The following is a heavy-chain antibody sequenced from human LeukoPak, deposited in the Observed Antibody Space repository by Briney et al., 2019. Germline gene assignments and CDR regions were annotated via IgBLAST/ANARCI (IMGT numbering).Heavy chain of an antibody. V-gene: IGHV3-30-3*01. J-gene: IGHJ4*02. D-gene: IGHD3-9*01. CDR3: ARARSIVLRYFDAVIF. CDR1: GLSFSDYV. CDR2: TSYDGSSE. Sequence: PGGSLRLSCAASGLSFSDYVLYWVRQAPGKGLEWVAVTSYDGSSEYYTDSVKGRFTVSRDNSRSTLYLQMNSLRVEDTGVYYCARARSIVLRYFDAVIFWGQGTLVTVSS.